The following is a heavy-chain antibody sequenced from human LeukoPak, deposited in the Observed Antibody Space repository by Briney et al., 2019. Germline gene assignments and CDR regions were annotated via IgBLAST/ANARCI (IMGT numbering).Heavy chain of an antibody. Sequence: GGFLRLSCAASGFTFSSYDMHWVRQATGKGLEWVSAIGTAGDTYYPGSVKGRFTISRENAKNSLYLQMNSLRAGDTAVYYCARAVAGTFYFDYWGQGTLVTVSS. D-gene: IGHD6-19*01. CDR2: IGTAGDT. J-gene: IGHJ4*02. CDR1: GFTFSSYD. CDR3: ARAVAGTFYFDY. V-gene: IGHV3-13*04.